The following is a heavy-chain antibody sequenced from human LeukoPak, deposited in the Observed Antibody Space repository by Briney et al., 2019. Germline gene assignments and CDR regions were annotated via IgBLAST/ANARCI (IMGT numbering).Heavy chain of an antibody. CDR3: ARDENVYYGPLDYFDY. CDR1: GYTFTSYG. D-gene: IGHD3-10*01. CDR2: ISAYNGNT. Sequence: ASVKVSCKASGYTFTSYGISWVRQAPGQGLEWMGGISAYNGNTNYAQKLQGRVTMTTDTSTSTAYMELRSLRSDDTAVYYCARDENVYYGPLDYFDYWGQGTLVTVSS. J-gene: IGHJ4*02. V-gene: IGHV1-18*01.